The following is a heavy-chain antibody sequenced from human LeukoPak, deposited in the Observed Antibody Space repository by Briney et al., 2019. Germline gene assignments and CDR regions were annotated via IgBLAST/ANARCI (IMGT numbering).Heavy chain of an antibody. CDR3: AREGSGWRLFDP. CDR2: INPNSGST. D-gene: IGHD6-19*01. Sequence: ASVKVSCKASGYTFTGYYMHWVRQAPGQGLEWMGWINPNSGSTNYAQKFQGRVTMTRDTSISTAYMELSRLRSDDTAVYYCAREGSGWRLFDPWGQGTLVTVSS. V-gene: IGHV1-2*02. J-gene: IGHJ5*02. CDR1: GYTFTGYY.